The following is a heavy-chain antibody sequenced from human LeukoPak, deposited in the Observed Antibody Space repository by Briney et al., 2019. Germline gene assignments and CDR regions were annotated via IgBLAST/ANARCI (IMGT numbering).Heavy chain of an antibody. V-gene: IGHV3-7*01. J-gene: IGHJ4*02. CDR2: IKPDGSEK. CDR1: GLTFSSHW. Sequence: GGSLRLSCAASGLTFSSHWMSWVRQAPGKGLEWVANIKPDGSEKYFVDSVKGRFTVSRDNAKNSLYLQMTSLRVEDTAVYYCARYLGSTSNPPFDLWRQGTLVSVSS. CDR3: ARYLGSTSNPPFDL. D-gene: IGHD6-13*01.